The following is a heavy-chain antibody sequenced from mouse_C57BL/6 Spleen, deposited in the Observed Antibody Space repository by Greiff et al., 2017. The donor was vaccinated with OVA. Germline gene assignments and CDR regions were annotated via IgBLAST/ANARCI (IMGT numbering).Heavy chain of an antibody. D-gene: IGHD1-1*01. CDR1: GFTFSDYG. J-gene: IGHJ2*01. CDR3: ARQFITTVGSYFDY. CDR2: ISSGSSTI. V-gene: IGHV5-17*01. Sequence: EVQGVESGGGLVKPGGSLKLSCAASGFTFSDYGMHWVRQAPEKGLEWVAYISSGSSTIYYADTVKGRFTISRDNAKNTLFLPMTSLRSEDTAMYYCARQFITTVGSYFDYWGQGTTLTVSS.